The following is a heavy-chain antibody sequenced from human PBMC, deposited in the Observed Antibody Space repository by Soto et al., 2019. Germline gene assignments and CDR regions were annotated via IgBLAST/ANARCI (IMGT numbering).Heavy chain of an antibody. Sequence: QVQLVEAGGGVVQPGRSLILSCAASGFTFNTYGMHWVRQAPGKGLAWVAVISHDGSNTDYGDSVKGRFTVSRDNYKYTLYLQMNSLRPEDTAVYYCAREDVGKRRVWYFHLWGRVTLVKVSS. CDR1: GFTFNTYG. V-gene: IGHV3-30*03. CDR2: ISHDGSNT. J-gene: IGHJ2*01. D-gene: IGHD2-15*01. CDR3: AREDVGKRRVWYFHL.